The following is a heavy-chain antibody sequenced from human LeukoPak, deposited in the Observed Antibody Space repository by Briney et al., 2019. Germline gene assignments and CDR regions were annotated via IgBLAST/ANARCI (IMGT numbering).Heavy chain of an antibody. D-gene: IGHD3-22*01. J-gene: IGHJ4*02. Sequence: ASVKVSCKVSGYTLSELSMHWVRQAPGKGLEWMGGFDPEDDERIYAQKFQGRVTMTEDASTDTAYMELSSLRSEDTAIYYCATELRSGYFDYWGQGTLVTVSS. CDR3: ATELRSGYFDY. CDR1: GYTLSELS. V-gene: IGHV1-24*01. CDR2: FDPEDDER.